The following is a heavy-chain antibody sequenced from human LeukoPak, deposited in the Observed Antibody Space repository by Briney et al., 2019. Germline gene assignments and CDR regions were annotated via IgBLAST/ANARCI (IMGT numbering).Heavy chain of an antibody. CDR1: GGTFSSYA. CDR2: IIPIFGTA. D-gene: IGHD2-2*01. J-gene: IGHJ6*04. CDR3: ARGVVPAARGYYYYYGMDV. Sequence: SVKVSCKASGGTFSSYAISWVRQAPGQGLEWMGGIIPIFGTANYAQKFQGRVTITADKSTSTAYMGLSSLRSEDTAVYYCARGVVPAARGYYYYYGMDVWGKGTTVTVSS. V-gene: IGHV1-69*06.